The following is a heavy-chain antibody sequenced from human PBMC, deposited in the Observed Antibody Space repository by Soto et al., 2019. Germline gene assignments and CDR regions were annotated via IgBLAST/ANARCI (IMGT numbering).Heavy chain of an antibody. D-gene: IGHD4-4*01. CDR2: ISSSSSTI. CDR3: ARAHSNSPLLPNWYFDL. CDR1: GFTFSSYS. J-gene: IGHJ2*01. V-gene: IGHV3-48*04. Sequence: GGSLRLSCAASGFTFSSYSMNWVSQAPGKGLEWDSYISSSSSTIYYADSVKGRFTISRDNAKNSLYLQMNRLRAEDTAVYYCARAHSNSPLLPNWYFDLWGRGTLVTVSS.